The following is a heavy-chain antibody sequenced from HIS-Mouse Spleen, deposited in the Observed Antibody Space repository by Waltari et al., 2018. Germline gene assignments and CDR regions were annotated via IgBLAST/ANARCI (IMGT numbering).Heavy chain of an antibody. CDR3: AGEIPYSSSWYDWYFDL. J-gene: IGHJ2*01. V-gene: IGHV4-39*07. D-gene: IGHD6-13*01. CDR2: HYYSGRT. CDR1: GGSISSSSSY. Sequence: QLQLQESGPGLVKPSETLSLTCTVSGGSISSSSSYWGWVRQPPGKGLEWSGGHYYSGRTYYNPCLKSRVTISGDTSKNQFSLKLSSVTAADTAVYYCAGEIPYSSSWYDWYFDLWGRGTLVTVSS.